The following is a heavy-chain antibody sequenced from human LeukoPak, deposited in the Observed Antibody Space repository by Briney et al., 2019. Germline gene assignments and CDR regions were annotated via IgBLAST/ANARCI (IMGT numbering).Heavy chain of an antibody. CDR2: INPSGGST. V-gene: IGHV1-46*01. J-gene: IGHJ5*02. CDR1: GYTFTIYY. CDR3: ARDQVDYGQLNWFDP. Sequence: ASVKVSCKASGYTFTIYYMHWVRQAPGQGLEWMGIINPSGGSTSYAQKFQGRVTMTRDMSTSTVYMELSSLRSDDTAVYYCARDQVDYGQLNWFDPWGQGTLVTVSS. D-gene: IGHD4-17*01.